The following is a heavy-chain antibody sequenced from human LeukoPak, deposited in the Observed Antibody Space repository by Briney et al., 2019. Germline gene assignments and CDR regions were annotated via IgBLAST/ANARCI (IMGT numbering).Heavy chain of an antibody. CDR3: ARGPPYSSGWHWGHPFDY. V-gene: IGHV4-4*07. CDR2: IYTSGST. CDR1: GGSISSYY. J-gene: IGHJ4*02. Sequence: SETLSLTCTVSGGSISSYYWSWIRQPAGKGLEWIGRIYTSGSTNHNPSLKSRVTISVDKSKNQFSLKLSSVTAADTAVYYCARGPPYSSGWHWGHPFDYWGQGTLVTVSS. D-gene: IGHD6-19*01.